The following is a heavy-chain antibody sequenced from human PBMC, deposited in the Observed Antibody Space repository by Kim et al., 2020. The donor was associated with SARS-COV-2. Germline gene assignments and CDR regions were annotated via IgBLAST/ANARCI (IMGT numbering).Heavy chain of an antibody. Sequence: GESLKISCKGSGYSFTSYWIGWVRQMPGKGLEWMGIIYPGDSDTRYSPSFQGQVTISADKSISTAYLQWSSLKASDTAMYYCARLDGVIPLNYYYGMDVWGQGTTVTVSS. CDR3: ARLDGVIPLNYYYGMDV. CDR1: GYSFTSYW. D-gene: IGHD3-10*01. V-gene: IGHV5-51*01. J-gene: IGHJ6*02. CDR2: IYPGDSDT.